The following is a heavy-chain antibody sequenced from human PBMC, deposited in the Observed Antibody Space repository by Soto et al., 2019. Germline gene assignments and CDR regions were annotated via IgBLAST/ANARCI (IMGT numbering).Heavy chain of an antibody. CDR1: GFTFSGSA. V-gene: IGHV3-73*02. Sequence: EVQLVESGGGLVQPGGSLKLSCAASGFTFSGSAMHWVRQASGKGLAWVGRIRSKANSYATAYAASVKGRFTISRDDSNNTAYMQMNSLKAEDTAVYYCTRQYSSGDDWGQGTLVTVSS. CDR2: IRSKANSYAT. J-gene: IGHJ4*02. D-gene: IGHD6-19*01. CDR3: TRQYSSGDD.